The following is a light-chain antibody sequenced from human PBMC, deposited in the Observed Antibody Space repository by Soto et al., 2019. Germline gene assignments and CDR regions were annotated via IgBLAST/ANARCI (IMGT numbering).Light chain of an antibody. Sequence: DIQMTQSPSPLSGSVGDRVTITCRASQTISSWLAWYQQKPGKAPKLLLYKASTLKSGVPSRFSGSGSGTEFTLTISSLQPDDFATDYCQHYNSYSEAFRQGTKVE. V-gene: IGKV1-5*03. CDR1: QTISSW. CDR3: QHYNSYSEA. CDR2: KAS. J-gene: IGKJ1*01.